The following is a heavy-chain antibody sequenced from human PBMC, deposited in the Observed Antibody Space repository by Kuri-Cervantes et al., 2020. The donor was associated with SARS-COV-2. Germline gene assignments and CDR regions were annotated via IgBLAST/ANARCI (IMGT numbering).Heavy chain of an antibody. CDR2: INHSGST. D-gene: IGHD3-3*01. V-gene: IGHV4-34*01. J-gene: IGHJ3*01. Sequence: SETLSLTCAVYGGSFSGYYWSWIRQPPGKGLEWIGEINHSGSTTYNPFLKSRVTISVDTSKNQFSLMLTSVTAADTAVYYCVRIPPGHITVFGVVIPAAFDVWGQGTMVTVSS. CDR1: GGSFSGYY. CDR3: VRIPPGHITVFGVVIPAAFDV.